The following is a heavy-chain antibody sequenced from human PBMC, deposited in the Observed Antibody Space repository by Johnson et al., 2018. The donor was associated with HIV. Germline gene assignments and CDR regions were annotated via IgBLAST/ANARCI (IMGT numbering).Heavy chain of an antibody. J-gene: IGHJ3*02. Sequence: QVQLVESGGGVVQPGRSLRLSCAASGFTFSSYAMHWVRQAPGKGLEWVAVISYDGSNKYYADSVKGRFTISRDNSKNTLYLQMNSLRAEDTAVYYFARETYNWAGGDGVDIWGQGTMVTVSS. CDR3: ARETYNWAGGDGVDI. CDR2: ISYDGSNK. CDR1: GFTFSSYA. V-gene: IGHV3-30-3*01. D-gene: IGHD1-20*01.